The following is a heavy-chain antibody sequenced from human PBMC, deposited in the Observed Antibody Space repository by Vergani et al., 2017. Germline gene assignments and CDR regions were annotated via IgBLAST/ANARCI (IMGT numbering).Heavy chain of an antibody. CDR1: GYTFTGYY. Sequence: QVQLVQSGAEVKKPGASVKVSCKASGYTFTGYYMHWVRQAPGQGLEWMGWINPNSGGTNYAQKFQGWVTMTRATSISTAYMELSRLRSDDTAVYYCARGIYYYGSGSYYMEDAFDIWGQGTMVTVSS. CDR3: ARGIYYYGSGSYYMEDAFDI. V-gene: IGHV1-2*04. J-gene: IGHJ3*02. CDR2: INPNSGGT. D-gene: IGHD3-10*01.